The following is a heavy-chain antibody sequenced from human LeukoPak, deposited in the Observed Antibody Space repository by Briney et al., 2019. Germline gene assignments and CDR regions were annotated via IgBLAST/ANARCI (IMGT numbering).Heavy chain of an antibody. V-gene: IGHV3-48*03. CDR3: AQIYTYGSSQFDY. Sequence: GGSLRLSCVASGFTFSNYEMNWVRQAPGKGLEWVSYISSSGSTIYYADSVKGRFTISRDNAKNSLYLQMNSLRAEDTAVYYCAQIYTYGSSQFDYWGQGTLVTVSS. J-gene: IGHJ4*02. CDR1: GFTFSNYE. CDR2: ISSSGSTI. D-gene: IGHD5-18*01.